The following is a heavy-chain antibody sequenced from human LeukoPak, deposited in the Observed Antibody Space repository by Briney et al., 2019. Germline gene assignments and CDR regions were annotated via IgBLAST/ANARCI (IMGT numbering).Heavy chain of an antibody. CDR3: ARGLQSDSSDLDY. D-gene: IGHD4-11*01. J-gene: IGHJ4*02. Sequence: ASVKVSCKASGYTFTGYYMHWVRQAPGQGLEWMGWISTYNGNTNYAQKLQGRVTMTTDTSTSTAYMELRSLRSDDTAVYYCARGLQSDSSDLDYWGQGTLVTVSS. V-gene: IGHV1-18*04. CDR1: GYTFTGYY. CDR2: ISTYNGNT.